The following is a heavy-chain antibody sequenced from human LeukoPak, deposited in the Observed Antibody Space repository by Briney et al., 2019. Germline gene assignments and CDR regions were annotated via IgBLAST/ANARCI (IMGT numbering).Heavy chain of an antibody. Sequence: SSETLSLTCAVYGGSFSGYYWCWIRQPPGKGREWIGEINHSGSTNYNPSLKSRVTISVDTSKNQFSLKRSSVTAADTAVDYCARLERGAHDYWGQGTLVTVSS. J-gene: IGHJ4*02. CDR1: GGSFSGYY. D-gene: IGHD1-1*01. V-gene: IGHV4-34*01. CDR3: ARLERGAHDY. CDR2: INHSGST.